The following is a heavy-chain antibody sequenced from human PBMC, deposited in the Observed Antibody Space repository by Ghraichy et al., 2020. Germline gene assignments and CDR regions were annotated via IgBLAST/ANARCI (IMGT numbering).Heavy chain of an antibody. Sequence: SETLSLTCSVSGASVSSSYWSWIRQPPGKGVEWIGYIYSSADINYNPSLRGRGTMSLDTSKNQFSLKLTSVTAADTAVYYCARGPGRDGGWGSWGLGTLVTVSS. J-gene: IGHJ5*02. CDR2: IYSSADI. CDR1: GASVSSSY. CDR3: ARGPGRDGGWGS. D-gene: IGHD6-19*01. V-gene: IGHV4-59*02.